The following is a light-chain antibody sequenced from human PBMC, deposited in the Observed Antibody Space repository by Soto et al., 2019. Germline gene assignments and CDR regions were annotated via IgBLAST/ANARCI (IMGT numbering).Light chain of an antibody. V-gene: IGLV2-14*03. CDR3: SSYRRGSTRVV. CDR1: SSDVGGYNY. J-gene: IGLJ2*01. CDR2: DVS. Sequence: QSVLTQPASVSGSPGQSITISCTGTSSDVGGYNYVSWYQQHPGKAPKVMIYDVSKRSSGISNRFSGSKSGNTASLTISGLQVEDEADYYCSSYRRGSTRVVFGGGTKLTVL.